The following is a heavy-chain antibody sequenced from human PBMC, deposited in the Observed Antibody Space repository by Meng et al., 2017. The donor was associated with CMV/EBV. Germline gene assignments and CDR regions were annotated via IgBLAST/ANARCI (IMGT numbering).Heavy chain of an antibody. V-gene: IGHV1-18*01. CDR2: ISAYNGNT. CDR3: ARDKGRIAAAGTGMEGYYYGMDV. D-gene: IGHD6-13*01. CDR1: GYTFTSYG. J-gene: IGHJ6*02. Sequence: ASVKVSCKASGYTFTSYGISWVRQAPGQGLEWMGWISAYNGNTNYAHKLQGRVTMTTDTSTSTAYMERRSLRSDDTAVYYCARDKGRIAAAGTGMEGYYYGMDVWGQGTTVTVSS.